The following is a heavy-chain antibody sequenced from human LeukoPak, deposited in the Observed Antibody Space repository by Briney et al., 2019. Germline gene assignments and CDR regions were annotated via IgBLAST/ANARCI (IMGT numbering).Heavy chain of an antibody. CDR1: GFTFSSYS. CDR2: ISSSSSYI. V-gene: IGHV3-21*01. CDR3: ARDLTAEYDYVWGSYRPGEADAFDI. D-gene: IGHD3-16*02. J-gene: IGHJ3*02. Sequence: PGGSLRLSCAASGFTFSSYSTNWVRQAPGKGLEWVSSISSSSSYIYYADSVKGRFTISRDNAKNSLYLQMNSLRAEDTAVYYCARDLTAEYDYVWGSYRPGEADAFDIWGQGTMVTVSS.